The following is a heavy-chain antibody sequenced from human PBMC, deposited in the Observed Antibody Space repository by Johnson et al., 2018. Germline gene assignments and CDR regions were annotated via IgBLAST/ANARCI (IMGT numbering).Heavy chain of an antibody. D-gene: IGHD4-17*01. Sequence: MHWVRQAPGKGLEWVAVISYDGSNKYYADSVKGRFTISRDNYKNTLYLQMNSLRAEDTAVYYCAKRLPTTVTTEDYYGMDVWGQGTTVNVSS. J-gene: IGHJ6*01. V-gene: IGHV3-30*18. CDR2: ISYDGSNK. CDR3: AKRLPTTVTTEDYYGMDV.